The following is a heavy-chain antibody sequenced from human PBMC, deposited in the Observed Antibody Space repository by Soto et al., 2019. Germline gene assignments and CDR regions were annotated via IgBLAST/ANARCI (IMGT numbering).Heavy chain of an antibody. CDR3: AAGGGLPRYY. CDR2: IYHSGST. Sequence: QLQLQESGSGLVKPSQTLSLTCAVSGGSISSGGYSWSWIRQPPGKGLEWLGYIYHSGSTYYNPSLKSRVTLSVDRSKNPFSLKVSSVTAADTAVYYCAAGGGLPRYYWGQGTLVTVSS. CDR1: GGSISSGGYS. V-gene: IGHV4-30-2*02. D-gene: IGHD2-15*01. J-gene: IGHJ4*01.